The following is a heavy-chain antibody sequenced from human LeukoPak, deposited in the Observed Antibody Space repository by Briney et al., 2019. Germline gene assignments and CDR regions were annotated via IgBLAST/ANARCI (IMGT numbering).Heavy chain of an antibody. J-gene: IGHJ4*02. CDR3: ARGTPEGYFDWLSDFDY. V-gene: IGHV3-33*01. CDR1: GFTFSSYG. CDR2: IWYDGSNK. D-gene: IGHD3-9*01. Sequence: GGSLRLSCAASGFTFSSYGMHWVRQAPGKGLEWVAVIWYDGSNKYYADSVKGRFTISRDNSKNTLYLQMNSLRAEDTAVYYCARGTPEGYFDWLSDFDYWGQGTLVTVSS.